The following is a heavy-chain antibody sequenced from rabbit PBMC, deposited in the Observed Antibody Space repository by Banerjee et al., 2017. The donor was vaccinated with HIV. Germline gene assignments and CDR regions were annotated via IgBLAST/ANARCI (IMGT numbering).Heavy chain of an antibody. CDR2: IYVDASTT. J-gene: IGHJ4*01. CDR3: ARNAGHGVGGWNFGL. V-gene: IGHV1S45*01. D-gene: IGHD4-2*01. CDR1: GFDFSNYYM. Sequence: QEQLKETGGGLVQPGGSLTLSCKASGFDFSNYYMTWVRQAPGKGLEWIGCIYVDASTTYYASWAKGRFTISKTSSTTVTLQMTSLTAADTATYFCARNAGHGVGGWNFGLWGPGTLVTVS.